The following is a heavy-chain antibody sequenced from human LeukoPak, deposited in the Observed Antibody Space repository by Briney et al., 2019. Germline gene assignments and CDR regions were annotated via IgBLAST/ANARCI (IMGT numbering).Heavy chain of an antibody. D-gene: IGHD3-22*01. J-gene: IGHJ4*02. CDR3: AKSGRRMYYYDSSGRDYDY. CDR1: GFTFSSYG. Sequence: GGSLRLSCAASGFTFSSYGMSWVRQAPGKGLEWVSAISGGGGSTYYADSVKGRFTISRDNSKNTLYLQMNSLRAEDTAVYYCAKSGRRMYYYDSSGRDYDYWGQGTLVTVSS. CDR2: ISGGGGST. V-gene: IGHV3-23*01.